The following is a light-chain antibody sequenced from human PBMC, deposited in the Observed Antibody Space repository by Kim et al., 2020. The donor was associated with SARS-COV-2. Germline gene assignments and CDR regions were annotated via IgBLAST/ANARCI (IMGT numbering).Light chain of an antibody. CDR1: QSVSNY. J-gene: IGKJ4*01. CDR3: QQCGGWPLT. V-gene: IGKV3-11*01. Sequence: EIVLTQSPATLSLSPGERATLSCRSSQSVSNYLGWYQQKPGQAPRLLIYDTSTRATGIPARFSGSGSGTDFTLTISSLEPEDFAVYYCQQCGGWPLTFGGGTKVDIK. CDR2: DTS.